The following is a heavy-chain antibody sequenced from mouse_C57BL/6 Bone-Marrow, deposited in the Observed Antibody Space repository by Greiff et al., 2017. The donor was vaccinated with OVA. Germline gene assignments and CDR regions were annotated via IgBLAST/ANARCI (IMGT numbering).Heavy chain of an antibody. D-gene: IGHD1-3*01. CDR3: ERDRASEVADD. CDR1: GFTFSSYG. Sequence: EVQLEESGGDLVKPGGSLKLSCAASGFTFSSYGMSWVRQTPDKRLEWVATISSGGSYTYYPDSVKGRCTLSRDNATNTLYLQMSSLTSEDTAMYDCERDRASEVADDWGKGTTVTVSS. CDR2: ISSGGSYT. J-gene: IGHJ1*03. V-gene: IGHV5-6*01.